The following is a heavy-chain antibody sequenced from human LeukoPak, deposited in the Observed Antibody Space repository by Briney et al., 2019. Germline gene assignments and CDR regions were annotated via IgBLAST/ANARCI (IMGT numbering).Heavy chain of an antibody. CDR3: ARGQYSAHDY. Sequence: SQTLSLTCAISGDSVSRNSVAWNWIRQSPSRVLEWLGRTYYRSKWYNDYAVSVRSRISINPDTSKNQFSLQLNSVTPEDTAVYYCARGQYSAHDYWGQGTLVTVSS. V-gene: IGHV6-1*01. D-gene: IGHD4-11*01. CDR2: TYYRSKWYN. CDR1: GDSVSRNSVA. J-gene: IGHJ4*02.